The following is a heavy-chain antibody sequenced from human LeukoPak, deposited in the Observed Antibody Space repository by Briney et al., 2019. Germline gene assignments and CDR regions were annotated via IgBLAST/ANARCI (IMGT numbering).Heavy chain of an antibody. CDR1: GGSISSYY. J-gene: IGHJ4*02. CDR3: ARGGQQLVLVY. V-gene: IGHV4-34*01. Sequence: SSETLSLTCTVSGGSISSYYWSWIRQPPGKGLEWIGEINHSGSTNYNPSLKSRVTISVDTSKNQFSLKLSSVTAADTAVYYCARGGQQLVLVYWGQGTLVTVSS. CDR2: INHSGST. D-gene: IGHD6-13*01.